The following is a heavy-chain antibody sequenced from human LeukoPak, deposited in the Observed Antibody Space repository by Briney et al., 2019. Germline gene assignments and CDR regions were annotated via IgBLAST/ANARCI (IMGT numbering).Heavy chain of an antibody. CDR2: INRSGST. D-gene: IGHD3-3*01. V-gene: IGHV4-34*01. CDR1: GGSLSGNY. CDR3: ARAYHYDFWSGFQTSDAFDI. J-gene: IGHJ3*02. Sequence: PSETLSLTCAVYGGSLSGNYWSWIRQPPGKGLEWIGEINRSGSTYYNPSLKSRVTISVDTSKNQFSLKLSSVTAADTAVYYCARAYHYDFWSGFQTSDAFDIWGQGTMVTVSS.